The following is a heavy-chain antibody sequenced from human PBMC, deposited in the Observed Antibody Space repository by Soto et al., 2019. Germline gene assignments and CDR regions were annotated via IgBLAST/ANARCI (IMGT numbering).Heavy chain of an antibody. D-gene: IGHD2-15*01. Sequence: PGGSLRLSCAASGFTFDDYAMYWIRQAPGKGLEWVSGITSNSGNIDYAGSVKGRFTISRDNPKNTLYLQMNSLRAEDTAVYYCASEYCSGGSCHYYGMDVWGQGTTVTVSS. J-gene: IGHJ6*02. CDR2: ITSNSGNI. CDR1: GFTFDDYA. CDR3: ASEYCSGGSCHYYGMDV. V-gene: IGHV3-9*01.